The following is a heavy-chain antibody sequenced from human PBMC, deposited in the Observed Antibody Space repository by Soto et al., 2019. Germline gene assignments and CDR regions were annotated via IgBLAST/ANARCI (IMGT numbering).Heavy chain of an antibody. J-gene: IGHJ4*02. V-gene: IGHV4-34*01. Sequence: PSETLSLTCGVYGGSFSGYYWSWIRQPPGKGLEWIGEINHSGSTNYKPSLKSRVTISVDTSKNQFSLKLSSVTAADTAVYYCARGKLCDYVWGSYRYHFDYWGQGTVVTVSS. CDR1: GGSFSGYY. CDR2: INHSGST. CDR3: ARGKLCDYVWGSYRYHFDY. D-gene: IGHD3-16*02.